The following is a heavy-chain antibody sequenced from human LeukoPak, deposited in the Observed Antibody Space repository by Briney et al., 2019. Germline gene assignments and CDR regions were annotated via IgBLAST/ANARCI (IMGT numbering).Heavy chain of an antibody. V-gene: IGHV4-4*02. D-gene: IGHD3-22*01. CDR1: GGSISSGNW. Sequence: SETLSLTCAVSGGSISSGNWWSWVRQPPGKALEWIGEIYLSGSTNYNPSLKGRVTISVDKSKNEFSLKLTSVTAADTAVYYCARDQNYYDSSGYYHTWFDPWGQGTLVTVSS. CDR3: ARDQNYYDSSGYYHTWFDP. J-gene: IGHJ5*02. CDR2: IYLSGST.